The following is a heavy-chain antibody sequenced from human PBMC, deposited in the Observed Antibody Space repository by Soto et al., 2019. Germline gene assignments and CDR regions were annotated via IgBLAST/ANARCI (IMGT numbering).Heavy chain of an antibody. CDR1: RVAFSKFI. D-gene: IGHD6-19*01. Sequence: SVKVSCKASRVAFSKFIVTWVRQAPGLGLEWVGGIIPIFGTANYAQKFQGRVTITADESTSTSCMEVNNLRSGDTAVYYCAKVRYSSPMGYYYGMDVWGQGTTVTVYS. CDR3: AKVRYSSPMGYYYGMDV. CDR2: IIPIFGTA. V-gene: IGHV1-69*13. J-gene: IGHJ6*02.